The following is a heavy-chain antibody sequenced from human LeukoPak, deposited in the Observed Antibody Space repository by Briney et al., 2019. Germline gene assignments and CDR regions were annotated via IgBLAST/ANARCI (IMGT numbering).Heavy chain of an antibody. CDR2: RSIYNGNT. Sequence: ASVKVSCKASGYDFINYGITWLRQAPGQGLEWMGWRSIYNGNTNYKLQGRVTMTIDTSTSAAYMEVRSLRSDDTAVYYCGRGGPFPSGSSSREYYLDYWGQGTLVIVFS. V-gene: IGHV1-18*01. CDR1: GYDFINYG. CDR3: GRGGPFPSGSSSREYYLDY. J-gene: IGHJ4*02. D-gene: IGHD6-6*01.